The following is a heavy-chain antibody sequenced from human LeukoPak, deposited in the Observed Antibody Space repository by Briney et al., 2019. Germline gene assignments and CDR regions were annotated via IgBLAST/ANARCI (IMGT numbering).Heavy chain of an antibody. CDR3: ARTFIVVVPAAIEYYGMDV. J-gene: IGHJ6*02. CDR2: IYPGDSDT. Sequence: GESLKISCKGSGYSFTSYWVGWVRQMPGKGLEWMGIIYPGDSDTRYSPSFQGQVTISADKSISTAYLQWSSLKASDTAMYYCARTFIVVVPAAIEYYGMDVWGQGTTVTVSS. CDR1: GYSFTSYW. D-gene: IGHD2-2*01. V-gene: IGHV5-51*01.